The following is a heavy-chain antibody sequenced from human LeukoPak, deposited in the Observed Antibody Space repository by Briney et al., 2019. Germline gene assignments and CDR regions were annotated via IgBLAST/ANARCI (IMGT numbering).Heavy chain of an antibody. CDR3: ARDLDGIFGVATPLWY. Sequence: SVKVSCKASGGTFSSYAISWVRQAPGQGLEWMGGIIPIFGTANYAQKFQGRVTITADKSTSTAYMELSSLRSEDTAVYYCARDLDGIFGVATPLWYWGQGTQVTVSS. CDR2: IIPIFGTA. J-gene: IGHJ4*02. D-gene: IGHD3-3*01. CDR1: GGTFSSYA. V-gene: IGHV1-69*06.